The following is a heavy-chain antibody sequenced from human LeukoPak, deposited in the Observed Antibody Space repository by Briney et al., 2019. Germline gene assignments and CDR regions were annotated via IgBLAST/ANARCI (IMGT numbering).Heavy chain of an antibody. CDR2: MNPNSGNT. CDR1: GYTFTSYD. Sequence: ASVKVSCKASGYTFTSYDINRVRQATGQGLEWMGWMNPNSGNTGYAQKFQGRVTMTRNTSISTAYMELSSLRSEDTAVYYCARSRYCSSTSCYYYYYMDVWGKGTTVTVS. V-gene: IGHV1-8*01. CDR3: ARSRYCSSTSCYYYYYMDV. J-gene: IGHJ6*03. D-gene: IGHD2-2*01.